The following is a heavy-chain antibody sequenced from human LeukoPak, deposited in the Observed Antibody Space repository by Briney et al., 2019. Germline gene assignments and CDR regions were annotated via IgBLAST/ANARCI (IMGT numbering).Heavy chain of an antibody. CDR3: ASPPNSGSYSWFDP. CDR1: GFTFSDYY. Sequence: GGSLRLSCAASGFTFSDYYMSWIRQAPGKGLEWVSYISSRGSTIYYADSVKGRFTISSDNAKNSLYLQMNSLGAEDTAVYYCASPPNSGSYSWFDPWGQGTLVTVSS. D-gene: IGHD1-26*01. CDR2: ISSRGSTI. J-gene: IGHJ5*02. V-gene: IGHV3-11*01.